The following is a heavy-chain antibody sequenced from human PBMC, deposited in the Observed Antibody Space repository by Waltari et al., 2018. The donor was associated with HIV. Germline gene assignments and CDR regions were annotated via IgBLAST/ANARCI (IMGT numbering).Heavy chain of an antibody. D-gene: IGHD5-12*01. CDR2: IIPIFGTA. J-gene: IGHJ4*02. CDR3: AREGGYSGYDNLYYFDY. Sequence: QVQLVQSGAEVKKPGSSVKVSCKASGGTFSSYAISWVRQAPGQGLEWMGGIIPIFGTANYAQKVQGRVTITADESTSTAYMELSSLRSEDTAVYYCAREGGYSGYDNLYYFDYWGQGTLVTVSS. CDR1: GGTFSSYA. V-gene: IGHV1-69*01.